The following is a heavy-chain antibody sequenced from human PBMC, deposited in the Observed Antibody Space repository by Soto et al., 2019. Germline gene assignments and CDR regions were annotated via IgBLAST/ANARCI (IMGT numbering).Heavy chain of an antibody. CDR1: GGSISSYY. D-gene: IGHD3-16*02. V-gene: IGHV4-59*01. CDR2: IYYSGST. CDR3: ARGLDYDYVWRSYRYNWFDP. Sequence: PSETLSLTCTVSGGSISSYYWSWIRQPPGKGLEWIGYIYYSGSTNYNPSLKSRVTISVDTSKNQFSLKLSSVTAADTAVYYCARGLDYDYVWRSYRYNWFDPWGQGTLVTVSS. J-gene: IGHJ5*02.